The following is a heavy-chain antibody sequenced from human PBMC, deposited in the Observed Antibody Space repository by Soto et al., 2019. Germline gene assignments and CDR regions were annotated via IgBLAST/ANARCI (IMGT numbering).Heavy chain of an antibody. CDR3: ARDTGTYYDILTGYYPPGGFDY. J-gene: IGHJ4*02. Sequence: ASVKVSCKASGYTFTSYAMHWVRQAPGQRLEWMGWINAGNGNTKYSQKFQGRVTITRDTSASTAYMELSSLRSEDTAVYYCARDTGTYYDILTGYYPPGGFDYWGQGTLVTVSS. D-gene: IGHD3-9*01. CDR1: GYTFTSYA. V-gene: IGHV1-3*01. CDR2: INAGNGNT.